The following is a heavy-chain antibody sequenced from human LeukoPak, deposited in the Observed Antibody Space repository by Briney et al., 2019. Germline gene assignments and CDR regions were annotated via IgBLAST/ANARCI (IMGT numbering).Heavy chain of an antibody. Sequence: GGSLRLSCAASGFTFSSYAMHWVRQAPGKGLEWVAVISYDGSNKYYADSVKGRFTISRDNSKNTLYLQMNSLRAEDTAVYYCVRHHYGDYGIDYWGQGTLVTVSS. CDR3: VRHHYGDYGIDY. D-gene: IGHD4-17*01. V-gene: IGHV3-30-3*01. J-gene: IGHJ4*02. CDR1: GFTFSSYA. CDR2: ISYDGSNK.